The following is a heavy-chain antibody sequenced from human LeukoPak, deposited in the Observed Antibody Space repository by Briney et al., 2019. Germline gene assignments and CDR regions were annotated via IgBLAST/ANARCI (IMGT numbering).Heavy chain of an antibody. D-gene: IGHD3-22*01. CDR3: ARGQWLPVFDF. V-gene: IGHV4-59*01. CDR1: GGFNTHYY. J-gene: IGHJ4*02. Sequence: SETLSLTCSVSGGFNTHYYWTWIRQPPGKELEWIGYIYHSGSTKYNPSLKSRVTISVDTSKNHFSLKLSSVTAADTTVYYCARGQWLPVFDFWGQGTLVTVSS. CDR2: IYHSGST.